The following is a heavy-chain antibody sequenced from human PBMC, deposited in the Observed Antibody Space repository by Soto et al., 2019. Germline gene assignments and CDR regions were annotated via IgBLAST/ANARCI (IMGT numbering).Heavy chain of an antibody. CDR1: GGTFSTYT. CDR2: IIPILEIT. Sequence: QVQLVQSGAEVKKPGSSVKVSCEASGGTFSTYTITWVRQAPGQGLEWMGRIIPILEITNYAQKFQGRVTIIADKSTGTAYMELNSLRSEDTAMYYCTSGDMATPLDYWGQGTLVTVSS. D-gene: IGHD5-12*01. J-gene: IGHJ4*02. V-gene: IGHV1-69*02. CDR3: TSGDMATPLDY.